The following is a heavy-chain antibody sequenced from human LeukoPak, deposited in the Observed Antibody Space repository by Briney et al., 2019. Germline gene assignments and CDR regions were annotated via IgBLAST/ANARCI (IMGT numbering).Heavy chain of an antibody. D-gene: IGHD6-13*01. CDR3: AKGLAAAGIPQYDY. J-gene: IGHJ4*02. V-gene: IGHV3-23*01. CDR2: ISGSGGST. CDR1: GFTFSNAW. Sequence: PGGSLRLSCAASGFTFSNAWMSWVRQAPGKGLEWVSAISGSGGSTYYADSVKGRFTISRDNSKNTLYLQMNSLRAEDTAVYYCAKGLAAAGIPQYDYWGQGTLVTVSS.